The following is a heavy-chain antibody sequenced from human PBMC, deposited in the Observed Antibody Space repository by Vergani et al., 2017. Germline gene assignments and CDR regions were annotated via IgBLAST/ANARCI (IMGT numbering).Heavy chain of an antibody. J-gene: IGHJ4*02. Sequence: VQLVESGPGLVKPSETLSLTCTVSGGSISSYYWSWIRQPPGKGLEWIGYIYYSGSTNYNPSLKSRVTISVDTSKNQFSLKLSSVTAADTAVYYCARDRGYYDSSGYYLYYFDYWGQGTLVTVSS. V-gene: IGHV4-59*01. CDR1: GGSISSYY. CDR2: IYYSGST. CDR3: ARDRGYYDSSGYYLYYFDY. D-gene: IGHD3-22*01.